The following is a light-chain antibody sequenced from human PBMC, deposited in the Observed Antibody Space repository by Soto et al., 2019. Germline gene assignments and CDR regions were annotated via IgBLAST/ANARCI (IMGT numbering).Light chain of an antibody. CDR1: QTVAIN. V-gene: IGKV3-15*01. CDR3: QQYHNWPPQYT. Sequence: EIVMTQSPATLSVSPGERATLSCRASQTVAINLAWYQQKPGQDPRLLIHGASTRATRVPARFSGSGSGTELTLTISSRQSEDFAVSYCQQYHNWPPQYTFGQGTKLRIK. CDR2: GAS. J-gene: IGKJ2*01.